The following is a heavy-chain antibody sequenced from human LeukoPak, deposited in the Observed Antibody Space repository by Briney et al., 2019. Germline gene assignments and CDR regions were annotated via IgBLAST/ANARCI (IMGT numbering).Heavy chain of an antibody. Sequence: GGSLRLSRAASVFTFSSYSMSWVPQAPGKGLEWGSAISRSGESTYYADSAKGRFTISRGNSDNTLYLQMNGLRAEDTALYYCAKDLFSGSWSPFDYWGQGTLVTVSS. CDR3: AKDLFSGSWSPFDY. V-gene: IGHV3-23*01. CDR1: VFTFSSYS. CDR2: ISRSGEST. J-gene: IGHJ4*02. D-gene: IGHD1-26*01.